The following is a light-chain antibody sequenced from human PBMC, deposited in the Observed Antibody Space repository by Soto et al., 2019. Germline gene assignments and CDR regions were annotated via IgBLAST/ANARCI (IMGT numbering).Light chain of an antibody. CDR3: QQSYSTPIT. Sequence: DTQVTQSPSTLCASIGDRVTITCRASQSISSYLNWYQQKPGKAPKLLIYAASSLQSGVPSRFSGSGSGTDFTLTISSLQPEDFATYYCQQSYSTPITFGQVTRLEIK. CDR1: QSISSY. CDR2: AAS. J-gene: IGKJ5*01. V-gene: IGKV1-39*01.